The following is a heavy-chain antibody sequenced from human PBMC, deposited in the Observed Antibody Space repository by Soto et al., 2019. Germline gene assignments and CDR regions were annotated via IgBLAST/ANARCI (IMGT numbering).Heavy chain of an antibody. CDR2: ISDSGGST. CDR3: AKLHSYTYT. V-gene: IGHV3-23*01. D-gene: IGHD5-18*01. CDR1: GFTFSNYA. J-gene: IGHJ5*02. Sequence: EVQLLESGGGLVQPGGSLRLSCAASGFTFSNYAMTWVRQAPGKGLEWVSGISDSGGSTNFADSVKGRFTISRDNSKSTLFLQMNSLRVEDTAVYYCAKLHSYTYTWGQGILVTVSS.